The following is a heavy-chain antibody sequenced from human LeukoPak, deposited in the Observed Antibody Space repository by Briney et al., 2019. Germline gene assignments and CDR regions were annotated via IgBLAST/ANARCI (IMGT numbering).Heavy chain of an antibody. V-gene: IGHV4-38-2*02. D-gene: IGHD3-10*01. CDR3: ASSAGY. Sequence: PSETLSLTCTVSGYSISSGYYWGWIRQPPGKGLEWIGSIYHSGSTYYNPSLKSRVTISVDTSKNQFFLRLSSVTAADTAVYYCASSAGYWGQGTLVTVSS. J-gene: IGHJ4*02. CDR2: IYHSGST. CDR1: GYSISSGYY.